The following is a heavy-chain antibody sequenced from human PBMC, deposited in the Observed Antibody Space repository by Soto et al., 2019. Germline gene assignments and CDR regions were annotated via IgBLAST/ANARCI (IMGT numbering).Heavy chain of an antibody. Sequence: GTSVKVSCKASGYTFTGYYMHWVRQAPGQGLEWMGWINPNSGGTNYAQKFQGWVTMTRDTSISTAYMELSRLRSDDTAVYYCAREGAADGVDYYYGMDVWGQGTTVTVSS. CDR1: GYTFTGYY. CDR2: INPNSGGT. CDR3: AREGAADGVDYYYGMDV. D-gene: IGHD6-13*01. V-gene: IGHV1-2*04. J-gene: IGHJ6*02.